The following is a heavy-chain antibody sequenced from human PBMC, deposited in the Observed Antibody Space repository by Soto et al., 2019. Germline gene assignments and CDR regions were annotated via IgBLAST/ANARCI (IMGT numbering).Heavy chain of an antibody. CDR2: ISHGGSNK. J-gene: IGHJ4*02. V-gene: IGHV3-30*18. Sequence: GGSLRLSCAASGFTFSSSELYWVRQAPGKGLEWVAFISHGGSNKYYADSVKGRFTISRDNSKNTLFLQMNSLRADDTAVYYCAKDQASGQGSFDSWGQGTLVTVSS. CDR3: AKDQASGQGSFDS. CDR1: GFTFSSSE.